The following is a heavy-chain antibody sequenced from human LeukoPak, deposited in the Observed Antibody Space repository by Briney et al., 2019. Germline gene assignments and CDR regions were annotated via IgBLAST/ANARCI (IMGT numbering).Heavy chain of an antibody. Sequence: GGSLRHSCAASGFTLSTHGMNWVRQGPGKGLEWVSSIGRSGSYIDYADSVKGRFTISRDDAKNSLYLQMNSLRAEDTAVYYCARDVSGSYYVDYWGQGTLVTVSS. CDR3: ARDVSGSYYVDY. J-gene: IGHJ4*02. D-gene: IGHD1-26*01. V-gene: IGHV3-21*01. CDR2: IGRSGSYI. CDR1: GFTLSTHG.